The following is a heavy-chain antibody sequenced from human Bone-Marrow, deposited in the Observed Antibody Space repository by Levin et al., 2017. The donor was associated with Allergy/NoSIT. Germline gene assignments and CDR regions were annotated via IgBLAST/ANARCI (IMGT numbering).Heavy chain of an antibody. Sequence: ASVKVSCKATGYTFIDYGVNWVRQAPGQGLEWMGWISPYNGKTKYAQKIQGRVTMTTDTSTNTVYMELRSLRSDDTAVYYCSPSPWLRPRFVESALDIWGQGTMVTVSS. V-gene: IGHV1-18*01. CDR2: ISPYNGKT. D-gene: IGHD3-3*01. J-gene: IGHJ3*02. CDR3: SPSPWLRPRFVESALDI. CDR1: GYTFIDYG.